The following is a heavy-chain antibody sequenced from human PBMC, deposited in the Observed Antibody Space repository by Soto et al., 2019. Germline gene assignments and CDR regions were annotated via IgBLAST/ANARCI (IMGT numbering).Heavy chain of an antibody. CDR1: GFTFTSSA. V-gene: IGHV1-58*01. CDR2: IVVGSGNT. Sequence: ASVKVSCKASGFTFTSSAVQWVRQARGQRLEWIGWIVVGSGNTNYAQKFQERVTITRDMSTSTAYMELSSLRSEDTAVYYCAATSPVQSSWYGGDYCGKGTLVSVSS. CDR3: AATSPVQSSWYGGDY. D-gene: IGHD6-13*01. J-gene: IGHJ4*02.